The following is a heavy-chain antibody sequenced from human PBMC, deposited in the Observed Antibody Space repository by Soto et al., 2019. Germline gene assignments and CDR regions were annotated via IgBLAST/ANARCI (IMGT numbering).Heavy chain of an antibody. CDR3: ARERCDADYDTRLDY. D-gene: IGHD3-22*01. J-gene: IGHJ4*02. Sequence: QVQLVQSGGGVVQPGRSLRLSCAASGFTLSSYGMHWGRQAPGKGLEWLAIIWYDGNRKYYADSVKGRFTIYRDNSKNTMYLQMNSMSVENTAVYYCARERCDADYDTRLDYWSQRNLVAVYS. CDR1: GFTLSSYG. CDR2: IWYDGNRK. V-gene: IGHV3-33*01.